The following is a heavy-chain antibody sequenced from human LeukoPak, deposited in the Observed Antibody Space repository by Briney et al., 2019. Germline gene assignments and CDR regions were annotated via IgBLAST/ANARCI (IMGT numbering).Heavy chain of an antibody. CDR1: GGSISSYY. D-gene: IGHD3-22*01. Sequence: PSETLSLTCTVSGGSISSYYWNWTRQPPGKGLEWIGYIYYSGSTNYNPSLKSRVTISVDTSKNQFSLKLSSVTAADTAVYYCAMGADSSGYYSIFYFDYWGQGTLVTVSS. V-gene: IGHV4-59*01. CDR3: AMGADSSGYYSIFYFDY. J-gene: IGHJ4*02. CDR2: IYYSGST.